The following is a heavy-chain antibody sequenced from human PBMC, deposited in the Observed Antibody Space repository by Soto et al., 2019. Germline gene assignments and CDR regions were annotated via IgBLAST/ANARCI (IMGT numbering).Heavy chain of an antibody. V-gene: IGHV3-23*01. CDR1: GLTFSSYA. CDR2: ISGSGGST. Sequence: EVQLLESGGGVVQPGGSLRLSCAASGLTFSSYAMSWVRQAPGKGLEWVSSISGSGGSTYYADSVRGRFTMSRDNSKNTLYLQMDSLRAEDTAIYYCAKDNIRYSDYWGQGTLVTVSS. D-gene: IGHD4-4*01. CDR3: AKDNIRYSDY. J-gene: IGHJ4*02.